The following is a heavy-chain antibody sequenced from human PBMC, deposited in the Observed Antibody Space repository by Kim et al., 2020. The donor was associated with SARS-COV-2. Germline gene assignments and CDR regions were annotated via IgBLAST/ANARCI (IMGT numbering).Heavy chain of an antibody. D-gene: IGHD6-13*01. Sequence: GGSLRLSCAASGFTFSSYGMHWVRQAPGKGLEWVAVISYDGSNKYYADSVKGRFTISRDNSKNTLYLQMNSLRAEDTAVYYCAKIPYSSSWYNPIDYWG. J-gene: IGHJ4*01. CDR2: ISYDGSNK. CDR3: AKIPYSSSWYNPIDY. CDR1: GFTFSSYG. V-gene: IGHV3-30*18.